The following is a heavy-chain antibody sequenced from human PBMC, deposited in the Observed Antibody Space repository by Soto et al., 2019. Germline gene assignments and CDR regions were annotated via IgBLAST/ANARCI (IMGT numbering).Heavy chain of an antibody. V-gene: IGHV3-23*01. D-gene: IGHD6-19*01. J-gene: IGHJ5*02. Sequence: GGSLRLSCAASGFTSITYAMSWVRLAPGKGLEWVSAISGNGGSTYYADSVKGRFTISRDNSKNTLYLQMNSLRPEDTAVYYCARDSSGWSGGWFDPWGQGALVTVSS. CDR1: GFTSITYA. CDR2: ISGNGGST. CDR3: ARDSSGWSGGWFDP.